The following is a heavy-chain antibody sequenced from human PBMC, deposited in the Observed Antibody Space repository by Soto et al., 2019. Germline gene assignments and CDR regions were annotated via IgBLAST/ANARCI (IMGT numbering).Heavy chain of an antibody. J-gene: IGHJ4*02. V-gene: IGHV4-59*13. D-gene: IGHD7-27*01. CDR3: ARANWYSEF. CDR2: IYYTGST. CDR1: GLSITNNY. Sequence: QVHLQESGPGLVKPSETLSLTCTVSGLSITNNYWSWNRQPPGKGLEWIGYIYYTGSTNYNPSLKSRVTMSVDTSKNQFSLNLASLTAADTAIYYCARANWYSEFWGQGTLVTVSS.